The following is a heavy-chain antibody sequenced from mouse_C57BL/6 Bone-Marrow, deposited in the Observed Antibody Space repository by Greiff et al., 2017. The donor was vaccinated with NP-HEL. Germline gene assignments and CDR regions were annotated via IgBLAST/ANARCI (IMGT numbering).Heavy chain of an antibody. CDR3: ARNGDTTPWYFDV. Sequence: VQLVESGPGLVQPSQSLSITCTVSGFSLTSYGVHWVRQSPGKGLEWLGVIWSGGSTDYNAAFISRLSISKDNSKSQVFFKMNSLQADDTAIYYCARNGDTTPWYFDVWGTGTTVTVSS. CDR2: IWSGGST. D-gene: IGHD1-1*01. CDR1: GFSLTSYG. J-gene: IGHJ1*03. V-gene: IGHV2-2*01.